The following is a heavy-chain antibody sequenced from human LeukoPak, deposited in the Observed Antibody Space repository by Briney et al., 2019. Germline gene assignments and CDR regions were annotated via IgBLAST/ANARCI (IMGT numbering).Heavy chain of an antibody. CDR1: GFTFNKYA. V-gene: IGHV3-23*01. Sequence: QAGGSLRLSCAASGFTFNKYAMSWVRQAPGKGLEWVSAISTGGDDTYYADSVKGRFTISRDNSKNTLYLQMNSLRAEDTAVYYCAKNVLLWFGDLNHLDYWGQGTLVTVSS. CDR3: AKNVLLWFGDLNHLDY. CDR2: ISTGGDDT. D-gene: IGHD3-10*01. J-gene: IGHJ4*02.